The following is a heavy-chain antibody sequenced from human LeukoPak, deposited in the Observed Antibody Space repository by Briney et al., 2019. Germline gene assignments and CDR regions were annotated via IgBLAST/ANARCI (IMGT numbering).Heavy chain of an antibody. CDR3: AKDLSGDYGTNF. J-gene: IGHJ4*02. Sequence: PGGSLRLSCAASGFTFSNYGMHWVRQAPGKGLEWVAVISYDGSNTYYADSVRGRFTISRDNSKNTLYLQMNSLRAEDTAMYYCAKDLSGDYGTNFWGQGTLVTVSS. D-gene: IGHD4-17*01. V-gene: IGHV3-30*18. CDR2: ISYDGSNT. CDR1: GFTFSNYG.